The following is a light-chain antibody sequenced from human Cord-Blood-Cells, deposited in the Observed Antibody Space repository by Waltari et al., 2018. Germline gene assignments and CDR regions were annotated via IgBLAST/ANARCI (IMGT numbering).Light chain of an antibody. CDR3: SSYTSSSTVV. J-gene: IGLJ2*01. V-gene: IGLV2-14*01. CDR2: DVS. CDR1: SSDVGGYNY. Sequence: QSALTQPASVSGSPGQSITISCTGTSSDVGGYNYASWYQQHPGKAPKLTIYDVSKRPSGVSNRFSGSKSGNTASLTISGLQAEDEADYYCSSYTSSSTVVFGGGTKLTVL.